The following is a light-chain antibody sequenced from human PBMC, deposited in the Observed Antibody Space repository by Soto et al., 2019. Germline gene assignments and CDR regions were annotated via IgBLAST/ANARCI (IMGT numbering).Light chain of an antibody. V-gene: IGKV1-13*02. J-gene: IGKJ3*01. CDR1: QGISSF. Sequence: AIQLTQSPSSLSASVGDRVTITCRASQGISSFLAWYQQKPGRAPKLLIYGASTLQSGVPSRFSGSGSGTDFTLTISSLQPEDFATYYCQQFNSVPIAFGRGTKVDIK. CDR3: QQFNSVPIA. CDR2: GAS.